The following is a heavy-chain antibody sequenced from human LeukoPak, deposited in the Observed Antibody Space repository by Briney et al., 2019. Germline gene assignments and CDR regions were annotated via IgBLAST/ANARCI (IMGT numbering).Heavy chain of an antibody. Sequence: GSSVKVSCKASGGTFSSYAISWVRQAPGQGLEWMGIINPSGGSTSYAQKFQGRVTMTRDTSTSTVYMELSSLRSEDTAVYYCARADRRRPPYSSSWYSENIFDYWGQGTLVTVSS. CDR2: INPSGGST. CDR3: ARADRRRPPYSSSWYSENIFDY. CDR1: GGTFSSYA. V-gene: IGHV1-46*01. D-gene: IGHD6-13*01. J-gene: IGHJ4*02.